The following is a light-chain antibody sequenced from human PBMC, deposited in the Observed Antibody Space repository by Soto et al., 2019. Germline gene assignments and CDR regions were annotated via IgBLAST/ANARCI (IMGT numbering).Light chain of an antibody. J-gene: IGKJ2*01. Sequence: EIVLTQSPGTLSLSPGERATLSCRASQSVSSSYLAWYQQKSGQAPRLLIYGASSRATGIPDRFSGSGSGTDFTLTIIRLEPEDFAVYYCQQYGSTPPYTFGQGTKLEIK. CDR3: QQYGSTPPYT. V-gene: IGKV3-20*01. CDR2: GAS. CDR1: QSVSSSY.